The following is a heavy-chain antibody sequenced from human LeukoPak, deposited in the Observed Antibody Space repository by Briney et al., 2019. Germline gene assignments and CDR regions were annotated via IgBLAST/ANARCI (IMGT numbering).Heavy chain of an antibody. Sequence: GSLRLSCAASGFTFSSYSMNWVRQAPGKGLEWIGSIAYVGITSYNPSLRSRVTISIDTSKNQFSLQLTSVTAADTAVYYCTRLPLDYSVDQWGQGTLVSVSS. CDR1: GFTFSSYSMN. J-gene: IGHJ4*02. CDR2: IAYVGIT. CDR3: TRLPLDYSVDQ. V-gene: IGHV4-39*01. D-gene: IGHD4-11*01.